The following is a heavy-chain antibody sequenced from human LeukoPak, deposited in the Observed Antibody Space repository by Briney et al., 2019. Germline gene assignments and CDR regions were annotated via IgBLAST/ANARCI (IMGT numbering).Heavy chain of an antibody. J-gene: IGHJ6*03. D-gene: IGHD7-27*01. CDR2: IYPGDSDT. V-gene: IGHV5-51*01. Sequence: GESLKISCKGSGYSFTSYWIGWVRQLPGKGLEWMGIIYPGDSDTRYSPSFQGQVTISADKSISTAYLQWSSLKASDTAMYYCASSSNGDYYYMDVWGKGTTVTVSS. CDR3: ASSSNGDYYYMDV. CDR1: GYSFTSYW.